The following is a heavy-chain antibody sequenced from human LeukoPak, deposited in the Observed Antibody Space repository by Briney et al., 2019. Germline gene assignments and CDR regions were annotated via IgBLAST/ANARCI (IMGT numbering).Heavy chain of an antibody. J-gene: IGHJ4*02. V-gene: IGHV4-34*01. Sequence: EWIGEINHNGSTKYNPFLKCPVTRCVDTSKNHFSPKLRPVNARDTAVYYCARGYSVRRTVTTRCTFDYWGQGTLVTVSS. D-gene: IGHD4-17*01. CDR3: ARGYSVRRTVTTRCTFDY. CDR2: INHNGST.